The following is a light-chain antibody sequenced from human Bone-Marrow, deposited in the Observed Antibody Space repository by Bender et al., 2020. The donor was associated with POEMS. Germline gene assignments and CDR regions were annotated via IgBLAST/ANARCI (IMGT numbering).Light chain of an antibody. CDR1: SSDVGGYDY. Sequence: QSALTQPASVSGSPGQSITNSCTGTSSDVGGYDYVSWYQHHPGKAPKLMIYDFSNRPSGVFTRFSGSKSGNTASLTISGLQAGDEADYYCCSYTGSSTHVVFGGGTKMTVL. CDR2: DFS. CDR3: CSYTGSSTHVV. V-gene: IGLV2-14*03. J-gene: IGLJ2*01.